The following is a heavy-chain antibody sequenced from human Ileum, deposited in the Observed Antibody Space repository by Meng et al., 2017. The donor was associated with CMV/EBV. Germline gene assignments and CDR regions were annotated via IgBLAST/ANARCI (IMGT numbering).Heavy chain of an antibody. D-gene: IGHD6-6*01. CDR1: GLPFSISY. CDR3: ARYTSSYRDY. CDR2: ITSGSTI. Sequence: VYVEGVGGTLWKPGGALRLSLAAFGLPFSISYMNWVRQAPGKGLEWVSSITSGSTIFYADSVKGRFTIYRDNAKNLFFLQMDSLRADDTAVYYCARYTSSYRDYWGQGTLVTVSS. V-gene: IGHV3-69-1*01. J-gene: IGHJ4*02.